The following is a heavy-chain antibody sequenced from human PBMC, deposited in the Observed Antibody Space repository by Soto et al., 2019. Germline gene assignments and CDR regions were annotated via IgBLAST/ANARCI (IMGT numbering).Heavy chain of an antibody. CDR1: GDSISSGGFS. Sequence: PSETLSLTCAVSGDSISSGGFSWSWIRQPPGKGLEWIGYIYHSGTSFYNPSLKSRVTISVDGSKNQFSLKVNSVTAADTAVYYSASGRLVPAVNFDYWGLGTLVTVSS. CDR3: ASGRLVPAVNFDY. D-gene: IGHD2-2*01. J-gene: IGHJ4*02. CDR2: IYHSGTS. V-gene: IGHV4-30-2*01.